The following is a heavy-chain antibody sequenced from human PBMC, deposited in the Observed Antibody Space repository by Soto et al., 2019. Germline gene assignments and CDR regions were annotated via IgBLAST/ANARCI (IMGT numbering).Heavy chain of an antibody. CDR2: MCYVGAT. Sequence: SETLSLTCSVFGGSISSGDYYCSCIRQPPGKGLEWIGYMCYVGATYYSPSRNRRVTISVYTSKNQFPLTLNFVTAADTAVYHCARVVRFCSSPSCRGRNWFDPWGQGTLVTVS. V-gene: IGHV4-30-4*01. J-gene: IGHJ5*02. D-gene: IGHD2-2*01. CDR3: ARVVRFCSSPSCRGRNWFDP. CDR1: GGSISSGDYY.